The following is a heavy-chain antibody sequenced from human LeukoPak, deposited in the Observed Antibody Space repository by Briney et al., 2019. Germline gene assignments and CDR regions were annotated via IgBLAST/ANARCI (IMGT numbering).Heavy chain of an antibody. D-gene: IGHD3-10*01. CDR2: INPNSGGR. V-gene: IGHV1-2*02. CDR3: ARTPSFGSVAFDI. Sequence: ASVKVSCKPSGYTLTDYYIRWVRQAPGQGLEWMGWINPNSGGRNYAQKFQGRVTMTRDTSINTAYVEVSGLRSDDTAVYYCARTPSFGSVAFDIWGQGTMVTVSS. CDR1: GYTLTDYY. J-gene: IGHJ3*02.